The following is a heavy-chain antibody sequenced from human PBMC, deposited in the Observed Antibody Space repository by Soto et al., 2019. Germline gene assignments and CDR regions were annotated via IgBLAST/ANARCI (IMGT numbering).Heavy chain of an antibody. J-gene: IGHJ4*02. CDR1: GFTFSSYG. V-gene: IGHV3-33*01. D-gene: IGHD3-16*01. Sequence: GGSLRLSCAASGFTFSSYGMHWVRQAPGKGLEWVAFIWHDGGNKFYAESVKGRFTISRDNSKDTLYLQMTSLSAEDTAMYYCARDGDVNTGFGKDYWGQGTLVTVSS. CDR2: IWHDGGNK. CDR3: ARDGDVNTGFGKDY.